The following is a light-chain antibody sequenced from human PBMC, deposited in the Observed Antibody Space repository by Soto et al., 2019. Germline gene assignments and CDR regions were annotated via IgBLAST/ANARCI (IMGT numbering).Light chain of an antibody. Sequence: IVLTLSPGTLSLSPGERATLSCGSSQSVTNNFLAWYQQKPGQAPRLLIYGASSRATGVPERFSGSGSGTDFALTISRLEHGDFAVYYCQQYGTPLFTFGHGTKVAIK. CDR1: QSVTNNF. CDR2: GAS. J-gene: IGKJ3*01. V-gene: IGKV3-20*01. CDR3: QQYGTPLFT.